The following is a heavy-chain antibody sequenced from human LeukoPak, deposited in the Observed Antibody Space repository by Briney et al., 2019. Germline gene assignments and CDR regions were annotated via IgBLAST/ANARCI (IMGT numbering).Heavy chain of an antibody. J-gene: IGHJ5*02. Sequence: GSLRLSCSASGFTFSSYAMHWVRQAPGKGLEWVAVIWYDGSNKYYADSVKGRFTISRDNSKNTLYLQMNSLRAEDTAVYYCARARFLEWSMKEFNWFDPWGQGTLVTVSS. CDR2: IWYDGSNK. CDR1: GFTFSSYA. CDR3: ARARFLEWSMKEFNWFDP. D-gene: IGHD3-3*01. V-gene: IGHV3-33*08.